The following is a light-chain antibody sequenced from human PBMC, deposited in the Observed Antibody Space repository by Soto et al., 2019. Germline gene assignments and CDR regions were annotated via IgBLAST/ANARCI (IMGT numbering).Light chain of an antibody. CDR3: KKYDNLPLT. CDR1: QDISNY. Sequence: DIQMTQSPSSLSASVGDRVTITCQASQDISNYLNWYQQKPGKAPTLMIYDASNLETGVPSRFSGSGSGTDFTFTISSLQPEDIATYYCKKYDNLPLTFGGGTKVEIK. CDR2: DAS. J-gene: IGKJ4*01. V-gene: IGKV1-33*01.